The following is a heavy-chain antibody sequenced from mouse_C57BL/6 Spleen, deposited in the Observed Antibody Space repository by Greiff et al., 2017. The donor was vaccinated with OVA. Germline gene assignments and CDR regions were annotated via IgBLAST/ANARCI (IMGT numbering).Heavy chain of an antibody. V-gene: IGHV1-81*01. Sequence: QVQLKQSGAELARPGASVKLSCKASGYTFTSYGISWVKQRTGQGLEWIGAIYPSSGNTYYNEKFKGKATLTADKSSSTANMELNSLTSDDSAVYFCARSHYYDGSCYPSYFDVWGTGTTVTVSS. D-gene: IGHD1-1*01. CDR2: IYPSSGNT. J-gene: IGHJ1*03. CDR1: GYTFTSYG. CDR3: ARSHYYDGSCYPSYFDV.